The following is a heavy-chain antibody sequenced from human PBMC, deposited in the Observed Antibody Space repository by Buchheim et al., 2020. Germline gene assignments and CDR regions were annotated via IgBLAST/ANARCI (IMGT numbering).Heavy chain of an antibody. CDR1: GFTFSSYA. CDR3: AKGLLEGYYDSSGYLYYYYYGMDV. V-gene: IGHV3-23*01. Sequence: EVQLLESGGGLVQPGGSLRLSCAASGFTFSSYAMSWVRQAPGKGLEWVSAISGSGGSTYYADSVKGRFTISRDNSKNKQYLQMNSLRAEDTAVYYCAKGLLEGYYDSSGYLYYYYYGMDVWGQGTT. D-gene: IGHD3-22*01. CDR2: ISGSGGST. J-gene: IGHJ6*02.